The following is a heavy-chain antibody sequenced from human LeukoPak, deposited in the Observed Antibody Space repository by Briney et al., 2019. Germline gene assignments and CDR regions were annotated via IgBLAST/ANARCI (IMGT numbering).Heavy chain of an antibody. J-gene: IGHJ4*02. V-gene: IGHV3-74*03. CDR3: VRDETLWTLDW. D-gene: IGHD1-1*01. Sequence: GGSLRLSCTASGFTFSGHWIHWVRQPPGMGLVWVSRINERGTDSMYAESVKGRFTISRDNAKNTVYLQMNSLRAEDRAVYYCVRDETLWTLDWWGQGTLVSVSS. CDR2: INERGTDS. CDR1: GFTFSGHW.